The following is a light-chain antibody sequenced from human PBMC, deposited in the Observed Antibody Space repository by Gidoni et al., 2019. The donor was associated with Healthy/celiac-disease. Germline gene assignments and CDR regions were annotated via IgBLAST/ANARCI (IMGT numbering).Light chain of an antibody. CDR3: QQYNNWARMYMYS. J-gene: IGKJ2*03. CDR1: QSVSSN. V-gene: IGKV3-15*01. CDR2: GAS. Sequence: EIVMAQASATLSVSPGERATLSCRASQSVSSNLAWYQQKPGQAPRLLIYGASTRATGIPARFSGSGSGTEFTLTISSLQSEDFAVYYCQQYNNWARMYMYSFGQGTKLEIK.